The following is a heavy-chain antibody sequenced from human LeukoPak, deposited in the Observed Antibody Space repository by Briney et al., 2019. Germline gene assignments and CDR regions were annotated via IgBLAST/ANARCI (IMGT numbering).Heavy chain of an antibody. CDR2: IYYSGST. Sequence: SETLSLTCTVSGGSIRNYYWSWIRQPPGKGLEWIGSIYYSGSTYYNPSLKRRVTISVDTSKNQFSLKLSSVTAADTAVYYCARDRLRFDPWGQGTLVTVSS. V-gene: IGHV4-59*12. CDR3: ARDRLRFDP. CDR1: GGSIRNYY. J-gene: IGHJ5*02.